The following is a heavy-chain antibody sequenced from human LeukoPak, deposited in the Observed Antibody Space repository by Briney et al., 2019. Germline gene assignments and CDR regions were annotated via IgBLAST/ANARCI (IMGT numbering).Heavy chain of an antibody. CDR1: GFTFRSYE. CDR3: ARVGMSSSGWYYFDY. CDR2: ISSSGSTI. Sequence: GGSLRLSCAASGFTFRSYEMNWVRQAPGKGLEWVSYISSSGSTIYYADSVKGRFTISRDNAKNSLYLQMNSLRAEDTAVYYCARVGMSSSGWYYFDYWGQGTLVTVSS. J-gene: IGHJ4*02. D-gene: IGHD6-19*01. V-gene: IGHV3-48*03.